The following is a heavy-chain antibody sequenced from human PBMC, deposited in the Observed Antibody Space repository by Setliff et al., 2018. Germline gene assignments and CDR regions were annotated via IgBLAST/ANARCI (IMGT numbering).Heavy chain of an antibody. Sequence: PSETLSLTCTVSGDSINSRTNYWSWIRQPAGKGPEWIGHIYASWSTNYNPSLKSRVTISLDTSKNQFSLKLSSVTAADTAVYYCVRMSGFLYTDVWGKGTTVTVSS. J-gene: IGHJ6*03. CDR2: IYASWST. D-gene: IGHD3-3*01. CDR1: GDSINSRTNY. V-gene: IGHV4-61*09. CDR3: VRMSGFLYTDV.